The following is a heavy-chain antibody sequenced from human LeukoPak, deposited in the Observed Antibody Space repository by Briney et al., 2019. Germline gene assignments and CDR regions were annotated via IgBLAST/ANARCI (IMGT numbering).Heavy chain of an antibody. Sequence: PSETLSLTCTVSGGSISSSSYYWGWIRQPPGKGLGWIGSIYYSGSTYYNPSLKSRVTISVDTSKNQFSLKLSSVTAADTAVYYCARRAVVTAHYYYYYYMDVWGKGTTVTISS. V-gene: IGHV4-39*01. D-gene: IGHD2-21*02. CDR2: IYYSGST. CDR1: GGSISSSSYY. J-gene: IGHJ6*03. CDR3: ARRAVVTAHYYYYYYMDV.